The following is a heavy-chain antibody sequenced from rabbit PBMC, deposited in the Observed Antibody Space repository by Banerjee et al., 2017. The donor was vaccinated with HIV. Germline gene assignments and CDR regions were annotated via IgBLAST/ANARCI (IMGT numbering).Heavy chain of an antibody. CDR3: ARDLAGVTGWNFGL. Sequence: QEQLEESGGGLVQPEGSLTLTCTASGFSYMCWVRQAPGKGLEWIACINTSSGNTVYASWAKGRSTVSKTSSTTVTLQMTSLTAADTATYFCARDLAGVTGWNFGLWGPGTLVTDS. CDR1: GFSY. V-gene: IGHV1S45*01. CDR2: INTSSGNT. D-gene: IGHD4-1*01. J-gene: IGHJ4*01.